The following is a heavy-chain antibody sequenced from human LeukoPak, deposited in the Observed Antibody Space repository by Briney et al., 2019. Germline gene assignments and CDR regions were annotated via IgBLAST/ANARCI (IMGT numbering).Heavy chain of an antibody. V-gene: IGHV4-34*01. Sequence: SETLSLTCAVYGGSFSGYYWSWIRQPPGKGLEWIGEINHSGSTNYNPSLKSRVTISVDTSKNQFSLKLSSVTAADTAVYHCARVLYCSSTSCLYYYYYGMDVWGQGTTVTVSS. J-gene: IGHJ6*02. CDR1: GGSFSGYY. CDR2: INHSGST. CDR3: ARVLYCSSTSCLYYYYYGMDV. D-gene: IGHD2-2*01.